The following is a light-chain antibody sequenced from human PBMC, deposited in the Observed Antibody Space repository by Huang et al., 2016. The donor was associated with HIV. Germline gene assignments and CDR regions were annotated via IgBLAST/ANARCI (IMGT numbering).Light chain of an antibody. CDR2: STY. CDR1: QSIYNK. V-gene: IGKV3-15*01. J-gene: IGKJ2*01. CDR3: QHYSSWPPMYT. Sequence: EVVMTQSPGTLSVSPRERATLSCKTSQSIYNKLAWYQQKPGQAPMLLIYSTYTRATGVPAGFSGGGSGTDFTLTISSLQSEDFGIYYCQHYSSWPPMYTFGQGTKLEI.